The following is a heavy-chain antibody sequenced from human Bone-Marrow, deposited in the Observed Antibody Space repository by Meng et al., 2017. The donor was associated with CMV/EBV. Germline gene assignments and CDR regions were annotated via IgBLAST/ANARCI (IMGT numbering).Heavy chain of an antibody. D-gene: IGHD3-3*01. J-gene: IGHJ4*02. CDR3: ARHRITIFGVVILYYFDY. Sequence: SVKVSCKASGGTFSSYTISWARQAPGQGLEWMGRIIPILGIANYAQKLQGRVTMTTDTSTSTAYMELRSLRSDDTAVYYCARHRITIFGVVILYYFDYWGQGTLVTVSS. CDR1: GGTFSSYT. CDR2: IIPILGIA. V-gene: IGHV1-69*02.